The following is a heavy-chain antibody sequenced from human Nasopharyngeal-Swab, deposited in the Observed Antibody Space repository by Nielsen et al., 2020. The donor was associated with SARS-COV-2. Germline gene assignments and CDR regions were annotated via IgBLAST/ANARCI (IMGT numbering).Heavy chain of an antibody. D-gene: IGHD3-3*01. Sequence: GESLKIPCAASGFTFSSYWMHWVRQAPGKGLVWVSRINSYGSSTSYADSVKGRFTISRDNAKNTLYLQMNSLRAEDTAVYYCARDLRFFTPSNYYYYGMDVWGQGTTVTVSS. V-gene: IGHV3-74*01. CDR3: ARDLRFFTPSNYYYYGMDV. J-gene: IGHJ6*02. CDR2: INSYGSST. CDR1: GFTFSSYW.